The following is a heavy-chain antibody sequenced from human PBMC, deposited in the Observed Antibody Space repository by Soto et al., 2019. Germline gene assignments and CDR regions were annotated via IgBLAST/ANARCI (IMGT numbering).Heavy chain of an antibody. J-gene: IGHJ3*02. CDR2: IYSGGST. CDR1: GFTVSSNY. V-gene: IGHV3-66*01. CDR3: ARDLDTAMPHGAFDI. Sequence: ESGGGLVQPGGSLRLSCAASGFTVSSNYMSWVRQAPGKGLEWVSVIYSGGSTYYADSVKGRFTISRDNSKNTLYLQMNSLRAEDTVVYYCARDLDTAMPHGAFDIWGQGTMVTVSS. D-gene: IGHD5-18*01.